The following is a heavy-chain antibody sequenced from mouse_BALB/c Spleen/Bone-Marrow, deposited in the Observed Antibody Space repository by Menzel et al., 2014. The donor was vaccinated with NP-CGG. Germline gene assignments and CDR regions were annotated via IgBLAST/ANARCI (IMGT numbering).Heavy chain of an antibody. CDR3: ARKGAMITHYYAMDY. CDR2: ISNGSSTI. V-gene: IGHV5-17*02. D-gene: IGHD2-4*01. CDR1: GFTFSSFG. J-gene: IGHJ4*01. Sequence: EVHLVESGGGLVQPGGSRKLSCAASGFTFSSFGMHWVRQAPEKGLEWVAYISNGSSTIYYADTVKGRFTISRDNPKNTLFLQMTSLRSEDTAMYYCARKGAMITHYYAMDYWGQGPSVTVSS.